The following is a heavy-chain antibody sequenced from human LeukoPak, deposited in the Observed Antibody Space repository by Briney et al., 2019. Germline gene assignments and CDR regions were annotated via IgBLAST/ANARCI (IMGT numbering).Heavy chain of an antibody. D-gene: IGHD3-10*02. J-gene: IGHJ4*02. CDR2: VVPMFGIA. V-gene: IGHV1-69*10. CDR1: GDTFQTFS. Sequence: SVKLSCKPSGDTFQTFSISWVRQAPGPGLEWMGGVVPMFGIASYPHRFQHRVTMTADSSTHTACLEVRSLKFGDPAVYYCAREGDVHHPGFGDWGQGTLGIVSS. CDR3: AREGDVHHPGFGD.